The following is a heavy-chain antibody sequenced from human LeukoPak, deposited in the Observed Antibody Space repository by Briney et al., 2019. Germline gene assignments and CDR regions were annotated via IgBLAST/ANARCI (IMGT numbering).Heavy chain of an antibody. J-gene: IGHJ3*01. CDR1: GGSISNSF. Sequence: PSETLSLTCAASGGSISNSFWNWIRQPPGKGLEWIGFIHYSGSTNSNPALKSRVTMSLDTSKNHFSLQLRSVTAADTAVYYCARTPERRGYSYGVDAFDFWGPGTMVTVSS. CDR3: ARTPERRGYSYGVDAFDF. CDR2: IHYSGST. D-gene: IGHD5-18*01. V-gene: IGHV4-59*08.